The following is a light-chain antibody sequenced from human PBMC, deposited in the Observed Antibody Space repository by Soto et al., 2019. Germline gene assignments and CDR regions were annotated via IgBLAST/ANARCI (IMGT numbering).Light chain of an antibody. CDR3: MRGTLWLGT. CDR2: EVS. J-gene: IGKJ1*01. Sequence: DDVMTQSPLSLPVTLGQPASISCRSSQSLVYNDGNTYLEWSQQRPGQSPRRLIYEVSNWDSGGSDRFSGSGSGSDFTLKLSRVEAEDVGVYYCMRGTLWLGTFGQGTKVQIK. V-gene: IGKV2D-30*01. CDR1: QSLVYNDGNTY.